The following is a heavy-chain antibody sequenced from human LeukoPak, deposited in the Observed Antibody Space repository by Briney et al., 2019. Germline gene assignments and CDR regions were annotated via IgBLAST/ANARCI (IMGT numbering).Heavy chain of an antibody. CDR1: GYTFTGYY. CDR3: ARASFDLERYGD. CDR2: INPNSGGT. V-gene: IGHV1-2*06. D-gene: IGHD3-3*01. Sequence: ASVKVSCKASGYTFTGYYMHWVRQAPGQGLEWMGQINPNSGGTNYAQKFQGRVTMTRDTSISTAYMELSRLRSDDTAVYYCARASFDLERYGDWGQGTLVTVSS. J-gene: IGHJ4*02.